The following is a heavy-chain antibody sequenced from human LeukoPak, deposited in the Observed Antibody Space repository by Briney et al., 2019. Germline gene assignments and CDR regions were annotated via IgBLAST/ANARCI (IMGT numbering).Heavy chain of an antibody. CDR3: ARCVVVPAAMFDY. Sequence: NPSETLSLTCTVSGGSISSSSYYWGWIRQPPGKGLEWIGSIYYSGSTYYNPSLKSRVTISVDTSKNQFSLKLSSVTAADTAVYYCARCVVVPAAMFDYWGQGTLVTVSS. CDR1: GGSISSSSYY. J-gene: IGHJ4*02. CDR2: IYYSGST. V-gene: IGHV4-39*01. D-gene: IGHD2-2*01.